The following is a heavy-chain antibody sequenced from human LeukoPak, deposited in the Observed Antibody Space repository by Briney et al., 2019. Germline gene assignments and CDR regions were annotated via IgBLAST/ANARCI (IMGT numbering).Heavy chain of an antibody. Sequence: SETLSLTCTVSGVSISSYYWSWIRQPPGKGLEWIGYIYYSGSTNYNPSLKSRVTISVDTSKNQFSLKLSSVTAADTAVYYCAREGSYGHLDYWGQGTLVTVSS. CDR2: IYYSGST. V-gene: IGHV4-59*01. D-gene: IGHD5-18*01. CDR3: AREGSYGHLDY. CDR1: GVSISSYY. J-gene: IGHJ4*02.